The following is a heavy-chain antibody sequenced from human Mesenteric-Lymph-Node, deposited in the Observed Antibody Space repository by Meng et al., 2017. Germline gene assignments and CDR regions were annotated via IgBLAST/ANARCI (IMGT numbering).Heavy chain of an antibody. J-gene: IGHJ4*02. D-gene: IGHD2-2*02. Sequence: EVQLLESGGGLVQRGGSLRLSCGASGFSFSSYAMNWVRQAPGKGLEWVSSISGSGDSTYYADSVKGRFTISRDNSKNTLYLQMNSLRVEDTAVYYCARWTYHYDFWGQGTLVTVSS. CDR3: ARWTYHYDF. CDR1: GFSFSSYA. V-gene: IGHV3-23*01. CDR2: ISGSGDST.